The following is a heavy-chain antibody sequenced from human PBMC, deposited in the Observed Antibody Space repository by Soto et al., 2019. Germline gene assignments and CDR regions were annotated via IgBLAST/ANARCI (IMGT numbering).Heavy chain of an antibody. Sequence: PGGSLRLSCAASGFTFSNAWMNWVRQAPGKGLEWVGRIKSKTDGGTTDYAAPVKGRFTISGDDSKNTLYLQMNSLKTEDTAVYYCTTDRSDYSKWVGGDHYYGMDVWGQGTTVPVSS. J-gene: IGHJ6*02. D-gene: IGHD4-4*01. V-gene: IGHV3-15*07. CDR2: IKSKTDGGTT. CDR1: GFTFSNAW. CDR3: TTDRSDYSKWVGGDHYYGMDV.